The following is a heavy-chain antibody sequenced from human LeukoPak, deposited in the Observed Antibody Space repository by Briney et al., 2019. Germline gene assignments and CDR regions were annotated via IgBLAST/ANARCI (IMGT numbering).Heavy chain of an antibody. Sequence: SQTLSLTCAVSGGSISSGGYSWSWIRQPPGKGLEWIGYIYHSGSTYYNPSLKSRVTMSVDTSKNQFSLKLSSVTAADTAVYYCARDRQLWLSGSWFDPWGQGTLVTVSS. V-gene: IGHV4-30-2*01. J-gene: IGHJ5*02. CDR2: IYHSGST. CDR1: GGSISSGGYS. D-gene: IGHD5-18*01. CDR3: ARDRQLWLSGSWFDP.